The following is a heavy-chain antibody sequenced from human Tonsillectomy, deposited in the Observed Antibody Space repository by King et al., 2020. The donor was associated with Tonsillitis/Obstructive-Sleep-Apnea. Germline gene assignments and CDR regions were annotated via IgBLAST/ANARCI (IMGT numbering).Heavy chain of an antibody. V-gene: IGHV3-30*18. D-gene: IGHD1-1*01. J-gene: IGHJ4*02. CDR3: AKDRSFHWNLDY. CDR1: GFTFSNYC. CDR2: SSYDGRNK. Sequence: QLVQSGGGVVQPGRSLRLSCATSGFTFSNYCIHWVRQAPGEGGEWGALSSYDGRNKYFADSVKGRVTISRDNSNNTLYLQMNRLRDEDTAVYYCAKDRSFHWNLDYWGQGTLVTVSS.